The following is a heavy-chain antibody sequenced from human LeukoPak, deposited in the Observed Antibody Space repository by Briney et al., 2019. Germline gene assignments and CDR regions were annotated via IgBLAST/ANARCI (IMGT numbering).Heavy chain of an antibody. D-gene: IGHD3-10*01. J-gene: IGHJ4*02. CDR2: IYTSGST. V-gene: IGHV4-61*02. CDR3: ARYYGSGSYSLDY. Sequence: SETLSLTCTVSGGSISSGSYYWSWIRQPAGKGLEWIGRIYTSGSTNYNPSLKSRVTISVDTSKNQFSLKLSSVTAADTAVYYCARYYGSGSYSLDYWGQGTLVTVSS. CDR1: GGSISSGSYY.